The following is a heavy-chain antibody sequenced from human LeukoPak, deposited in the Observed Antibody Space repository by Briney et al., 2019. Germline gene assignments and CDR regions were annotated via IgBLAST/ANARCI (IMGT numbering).Heavy chain of an antibody. D-gene: IGHD3-10*01. CDR3: ASSYHYNDY. Sequence: SETLSLTCTVSGGSISSGSYYWSWIRQPAGKGLEWIGRIYTSRSTNYSPSLKSRVTISVDTSKNQFSLKLSSVTAADTAVYYCASSYHYNDYWGQGTLVTVSS. V-gene: IGHV4-61*02. CDR2: IYTSRST. CDR1: GGSISSGSYY. J-gene: IGHJ4*02.